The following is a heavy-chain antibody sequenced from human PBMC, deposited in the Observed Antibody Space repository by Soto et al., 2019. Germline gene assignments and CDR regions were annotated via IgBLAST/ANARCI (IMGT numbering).Heavy chain of an antibody. Sequence: QVQLVQSGAEVKKPGSSVKVSCKASGGTFSSYAISWVRQAPGQVLEWMGGIIPIFGTANYAQKFQGRVTITADESTSTAYMALSSLRAEDTAVYYFAKSKVVTPFLFDYWGQGTLVTVSS. CDR2: IIPIFGTA. V-gene: IGHV1-69*01. D-gene: IGHD2-21*02. CDR1: GGTFSSYA. CDR3: AKSKVVTPFLFDY. J-gene: IGHJ4*02.